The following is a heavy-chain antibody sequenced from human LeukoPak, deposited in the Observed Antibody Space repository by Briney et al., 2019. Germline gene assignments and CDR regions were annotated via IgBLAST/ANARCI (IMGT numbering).Heavy chain of an antibody. CDR3: ARGVSDYYGMDV. CDR2: IYYSGST. CDR1: GGSISSHY. Sequence: TSETLSLTCTVSGGSISSHYWSWIRQPPGKGLEWIGYIYYSGSTNYNPSLKSRVTISVDTSKNQFSLKLSSVTAADTAVYYCARGVSDYYGMDVWGQGTTVTVSS. V-gene: IGHV4-59*11. J-gene: IGHJ6*02. D-gene: IGHD2-8*01.